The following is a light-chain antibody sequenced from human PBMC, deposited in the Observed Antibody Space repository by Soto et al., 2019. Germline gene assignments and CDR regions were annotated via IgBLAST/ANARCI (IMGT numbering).Light chain of an antibody. CDR3: QQSYSTPRLS. CDR2: AAS. CDR1: QSITNF. Sequence: DIQMTQSPSSLSASVGDRLTITCRANQSITNFLNWYQKKPGEVPKLLIYAASRLESGVPSRFSGSGAGTYFALTVECLQPEYFATYYCQQSYSTPRLSCGGGTRVDFK. J-gene: IGKJ4*01. V-gene: IGKV1-39*01.